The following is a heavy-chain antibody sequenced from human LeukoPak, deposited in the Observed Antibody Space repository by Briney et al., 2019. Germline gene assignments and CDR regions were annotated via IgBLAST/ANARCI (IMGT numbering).Heavy chain of an antibody. J-gene: IGHJ5*02. V-gene: IGHV3-30*03. Sequence: QSGGSLRLSCAASGFTFSTYGMHWVRQAPGKGLEWVAVISYDGSNKNYVDSVKGRFTISRDNSKSTLYLQMNSLRAEDTAVYYCARVSLRASRGDPNWFDPWGQGTLVTVSS. CDR3: ARVSLRASRGDPNWFDP. CDR1: GFTFSTYG. D-gene: IGHD4-17*01. CDR2: ISYDGSNK.